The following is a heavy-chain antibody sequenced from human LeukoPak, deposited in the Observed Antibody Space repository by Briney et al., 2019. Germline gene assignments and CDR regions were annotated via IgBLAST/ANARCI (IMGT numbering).Heavy chain of an antibody. CDR2: ISAYNGNT. CDR3: ARWRAEDYDYVWGSYPLDY. D-gene: IGHD3-16*02. Sequence: ASVKVSCKASGYTFTSYGISWVRQAPGQGLEWMGWISAYNGNTNYAQELQGRVTMTTDTSTSTAYMELRSLRSDDTAVYYCARWRAEDYDYVWGSYPLDYWGQGTLVTVSS. CDR1: GYTFTSYG. J-gene: IGHJ4*02. V-gene: IGHV1-18*01.